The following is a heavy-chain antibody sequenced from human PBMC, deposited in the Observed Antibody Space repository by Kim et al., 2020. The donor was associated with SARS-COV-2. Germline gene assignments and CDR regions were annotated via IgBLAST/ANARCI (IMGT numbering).Heavy chain of an antibody. V-gene: IGHV7-4-1*02. J-gene: IGHJ6*02. CDR3: ARDSYSSSWYGDYYYYYGMDV. D-gene: IGHD6-13*01. CDR1: GYTFTSYA. CDR2: INTNTGNP. Sequence: ASVKVSCKASGYTFTSYAMNWVRQAPGQGLEWMGWINTNTGNPTYAQGFTGRFVFSLDTSVSTAYLQISSLKADDTAVYYCARDSYSSSWYGDYYYYYGMDVWGQGTTVTVSS.